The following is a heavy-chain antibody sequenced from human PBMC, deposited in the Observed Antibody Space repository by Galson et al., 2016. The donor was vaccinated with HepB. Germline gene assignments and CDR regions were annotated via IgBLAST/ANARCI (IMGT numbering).Heavy chain of an antibody. V-gene: IGHV5-51*01. Sequence: QSGAEVKKPGESLKISCKGSGYSFPSYWIGWVRQMPGKGLEWMGIIYPADSDTLYSPSFQGQVTISADKSISTAYLQWSSLKASGTAMYYCARHYYGSGSYYKAFDYWGQGTLVTVSS. CDR3: ARHYYGSGSYYKAFDY. CDR2: IYPADSDT. D-gene: IGHD3-10*01. J-gene: IGHJ4*02. CDR1: GYSFPSYW.